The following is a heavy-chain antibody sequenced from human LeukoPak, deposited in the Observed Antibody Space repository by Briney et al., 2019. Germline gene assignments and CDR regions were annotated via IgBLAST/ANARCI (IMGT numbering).Heavy chain of an antibody. V-gene: IGHV4-31*03. J-gene: IGHJ2*01. CDR3: ARDSPYYGSGSYRYFDL. CDR2: IYYSGST. D-gene: IGHD3-10*01. Sequence: SETLSLTCTVSGGSISSGGYYWSWIRLHPGKGLEWIGYIYYSGSTYYNPSLKSRVTISVDTSKNQFSLKLSSVTAADTAVYYCARDSPYYGSGSYRYFDLWGRGTLVTVSS. CDR1: GGSISSGGYY.